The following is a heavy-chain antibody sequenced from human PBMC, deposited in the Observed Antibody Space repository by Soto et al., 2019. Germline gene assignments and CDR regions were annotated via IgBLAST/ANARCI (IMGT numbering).Heavy chain of an antibody. J-gene: IGHJ6*02. D-gene: IGHD6-19*01. CDR2: ISYDGSNK. V-gene: IGHV3-30*18. CDR3: AKVSGQWLPTEIYYYYGMDV. Sequence: QVQLVESGGGVVQPGRSLRLSCAASGFTFSSYGMHWVRQAPGKGLEGVAVISYDGSNKYYADSVKGRFTISRDNSKNTLYLQMNSLRAEDTAVYYCAKVSGQWLPTEIYYYYGMDVWGQGTTVTVSS. CDR1: GFTFSSYG.